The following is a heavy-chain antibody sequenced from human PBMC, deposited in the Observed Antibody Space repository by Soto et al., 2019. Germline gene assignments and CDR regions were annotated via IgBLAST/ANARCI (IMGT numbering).Heavy chain of an antibody. J-gene: IGHJ4*02. CDR3: AKALSRDFSDFDY. Sequence: EVQLLESGGGLVQPGGSLRLSCAASGFTFSTYAMNWVRQAPGKGLKWVSALSDNGGSTYYADSVRGRFTISRDNSMNTLYLQMNSLRAEDTALYYCAKALSRDFSDFDYWGQGTQVTVSS. D-gene: IGHD3-10*01. V-gene: IGHV3-23*01. CDR2: LSDNGGST. CDR1: GFTFSTYA.